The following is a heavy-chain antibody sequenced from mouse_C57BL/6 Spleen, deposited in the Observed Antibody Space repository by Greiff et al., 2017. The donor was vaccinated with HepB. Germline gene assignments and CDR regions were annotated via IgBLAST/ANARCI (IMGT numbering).Heavy chain of an antibody. CDR3: ARNYYGSSYYFDY. Sequence: EVKLVESGGGLVKPGGSLKLSCAASGFTFSDYGMHWVRQAPEKGLEWVAYISSGSSTIYYADTVKGRFTISRENAKNTLFLQMTSLRSEDTAMYYCARNYYGSSYYFDYWGQGTTLTVSS. CDR1: GFTFSDYG. CDR2: ISSGSSTI. V-gene: IGHV5-17*01. J-gene: IGHJ2*01. D-gene: IGHD1-1*01.